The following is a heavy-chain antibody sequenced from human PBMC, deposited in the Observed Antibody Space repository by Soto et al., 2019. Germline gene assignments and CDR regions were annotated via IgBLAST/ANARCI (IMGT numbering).Heavy chain of an antibody. Sequence: EVQLLESGGGLVQPGESLRLSCAASGFTFSTYAMTWVRQAPGKGLEWVSGISSNGADRYYADSVRGRFTISRDNSKNTLYLQMNSLRAEDTALYYCAKRVAASGSGWDYWGQGNLVTVSS. D-gene: IGHD6-13*01. CDR2: ISSNGADR. J-gene: IGHJ4*02. CDR3: AKRVAASGSGWDY. V-gene: IGHV3-23*01. CDR1: GFTFSTYA.